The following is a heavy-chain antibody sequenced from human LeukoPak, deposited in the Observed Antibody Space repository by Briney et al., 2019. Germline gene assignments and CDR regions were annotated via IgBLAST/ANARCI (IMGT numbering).Heavy chain of an antibody. CDR2: ITSSSLYI. D-gene: IGHD3-22*01. CDR3: ARDGDDSSGYYRFYFDY. J-gene: IGHJ4*02. V-gene: IGHV3-21*01. CDR1: GFTFSSYT. Sequence: GGSLRLSCAASGFTFSSYTMNWVRQAPGKGLEWVSSITSSSLYIYYADSVKGRFTISRDNAKNSLYLHMNSLRAEDTAVYYCARDGDDSSGYYRFYFDYWGQGTLVTVSS.